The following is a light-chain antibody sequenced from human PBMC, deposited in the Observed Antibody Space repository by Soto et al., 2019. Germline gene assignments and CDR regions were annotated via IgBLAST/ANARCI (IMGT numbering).Light chain of an antibody. CDR3: QSYDSNNVV. V-gene: IGLV6-57*04. CDR1: NGSVASNH. J-gene: IGLJ3*02. CDR2: ENN. Sequence: NFMLTQPHSVSESPGKTVTISCTRSNGSVASNHVQWYQQRPGSAPTTLIYENNQRPSGVPDRFSGSVDSSSNSASLTISGLKTEDEADYYCQSYDSNNVVFGGGTKLTVL.